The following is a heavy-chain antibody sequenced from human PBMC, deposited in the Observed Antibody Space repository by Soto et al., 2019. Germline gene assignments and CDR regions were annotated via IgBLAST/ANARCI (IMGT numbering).Heavy chain of an antibody. J-gene: IGHJ6*02. Sequence: GGSLRLSCAASGFTFSSYDMHWVRQATGKGLEWVSAIGTAGDTYYPGSVKGRFTISRENAKNSLYLQMNSLRAGDAAVYYCARVNVYYDSSGLPDYGMDVWGQGTTVTVSS. CDR3: ARVNVYYDSSGLPDYGMDV. CDR1: GFTFSSYD. CDR2: IGTAGDT. V-gene: IGHV3-13*01. D-gene: IGHD3-22*01.